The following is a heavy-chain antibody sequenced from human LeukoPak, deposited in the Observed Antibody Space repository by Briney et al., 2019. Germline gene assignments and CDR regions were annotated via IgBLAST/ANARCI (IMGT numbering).Heavy chain of an antibody. V-gene: IGHV1-2*02. J-gene: IGHJ4*02. CDR3: AIIWGIAVAGTMFDY. CDR2: INPNSGGT. D-gene: IGHD6-19*01. Sequence: GSSVKVSCKASGYTFTGYYMHWVRQAPGQGLEWMGWINPNSGGTNYAQKFQGRVTMTRDTSISTAYMELSRLRSDDTAVYYCAIIWGIAVAGTMFDYWGQGTLVTVSS. CDR1: GYTFTGYY.